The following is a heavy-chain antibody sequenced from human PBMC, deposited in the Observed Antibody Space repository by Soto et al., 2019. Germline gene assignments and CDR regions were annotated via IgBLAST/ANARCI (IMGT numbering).Heavy chain of an antibody. CDR1: GFTFSSYS. J-gene: IGHJ4*02. V-gene: IGHV3-48*02. CDR2: ISRDSGAI. Sequence: GGSLRVSCAASGFTFSSYSMNWVRRAPGKGLEWLSYISRDSGAIYYADSVKGRFTISRDNAKNSLLLQMNSLRDEDTAIYYCARDYNWAFDSWGQGTLVTVSS. CDR3: ARDYNWAFDS. D-gene: IGHD1-1*01.